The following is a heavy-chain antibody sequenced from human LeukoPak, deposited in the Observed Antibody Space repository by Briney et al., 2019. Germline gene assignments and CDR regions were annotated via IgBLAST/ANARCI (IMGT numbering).Heavy chain of an antibody. D-gene: IGHD3-22*01. Sequence: ASVKVSCKASGYTFTSYGISWVRQAPGQGLEWMGWISAYNGNTNYAQKLQGRVTMTTDTSTSTAYMELRSLRSDDTAVYYCARDNRRPNYYDSSGYPLDYWGQGTLVTVSS. CDR1: GYTFTSYG. J-gene: IGHJ4*02. CDR2: ISAYNGNT. CDR3: ARDNRRPNYYDSSGYPLDY. V-gene: IGHV1-18*01.